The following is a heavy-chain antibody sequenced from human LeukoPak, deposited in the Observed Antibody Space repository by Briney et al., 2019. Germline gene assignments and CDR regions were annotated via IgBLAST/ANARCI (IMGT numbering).Heavy chain of an antibody. CDR3: ARSPYGDSTGPYYFDN. D-gene: IGHD4-17*01. V-gene: IGHV3-23*01. CDR2: ISGSGGST. J-gene: IGHJ4*02. Sequence: GGSLRLSCAASGFSFSSYAMSWVRQAPGKGLEWVSAISGSGGSTYYADSVKGRFTISRDNSKNTLYLQMNSLGAEDTAMYYCARSPYGDSTGPYYFDNWGQGTLVTVSS. CDR1: GFSFSSYA.